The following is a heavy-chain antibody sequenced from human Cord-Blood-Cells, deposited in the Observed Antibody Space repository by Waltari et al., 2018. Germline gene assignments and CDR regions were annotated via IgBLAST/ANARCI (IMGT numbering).Heavy chain of an antibody. CDR2: TYYSGST. D-gene: IGHD3-9*01. CDR1: GGAVRSGSYY. V-gene: IGHV4-61*01. J-gene: IGHJ3*02. CDR3: ARGRGKYYDILTGYYDDAFDI. Sequence: QVQLQESGPGLVKPSETLSLTCPVSGGAVRSGSYYWSWIGQPPVRGLEWIGYTYYSGSTNYNPSLKSRVTISVDTSKNQFSLKWSSVTAADTAVYYGARGRGKYYDILTGYYDDAFDIWGQGTMVTVSS.